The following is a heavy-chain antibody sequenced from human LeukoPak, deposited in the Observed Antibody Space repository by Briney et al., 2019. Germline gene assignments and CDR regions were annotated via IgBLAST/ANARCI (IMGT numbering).Heavy chain of an antibody. J-gene: IGHJ4*02. Sequence: GGSLTLSCAASGFTFSSYWMSWVRQAPGQGLEWVANIKQDGSEKYYVDSVKGRFTISRDNAKNSLYLQMNSLRAEDKAVYYCARLYCSGGICWFDYWGQGTLVTVSS. D-gene: IGHD2-15*01. CDR1: GFTFSSYW. CDR3: ARLYCSGGICWFDY. V-gene: IGHV3-7*01. CDR2: IKQDGSEK.